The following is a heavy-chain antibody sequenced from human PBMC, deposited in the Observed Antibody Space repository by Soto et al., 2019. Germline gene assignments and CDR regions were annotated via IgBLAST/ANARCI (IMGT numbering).Heavy chain of an antibody. CDR1: GGSISSYY. Sequence: QVPLQESGPGLVKPSETLSLSCTVSGGSISSYYWSWIRQPPGKGLEWIGYVHDSWGSHYNPSLKSRADISQDTTKRQSPLKLTSGTATDTAVYYGARQVFGALHGRVDVWGQGTTVTVSS. J-gene: IGHJ6*02. V-gene: IGHV4-59*08. D-gene: IGHD3-10*02. CDR2: VHDSWGS. CDR3: ARQVFGALHGRVDV.